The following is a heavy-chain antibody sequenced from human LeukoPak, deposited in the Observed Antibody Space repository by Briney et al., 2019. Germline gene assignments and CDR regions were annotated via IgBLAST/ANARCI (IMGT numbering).Heavy chain of an antibody. CDR1: GGSFSGYY. V-gene: IGHV4-34*01. CDR3: ARGRMVCSGGSCSGNWFDP. CDR2: INHSGST. Sequence: SETLSLTCAVYGGSFSGYYWSWIRQPPGKGLEWIGEINHSGSTNYNPSLKSRVTISVDTSKNQFSLKLSSVTAADTAVYYGARGRMVCSGGSCSGNWFDPWGQGTLVTVSS. D-gene: IGHD2-15*01. J-gene: IGHJ5*02.